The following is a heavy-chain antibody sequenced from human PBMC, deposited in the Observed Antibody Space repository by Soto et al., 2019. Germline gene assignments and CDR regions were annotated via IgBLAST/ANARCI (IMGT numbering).Heavy chain of an antibody. V-gene: IGHV3-11*01. Sequence: QEQLVESGGDLVKPGGSLRLSCKASGFSFSEYYMNWIRQAPGKGLEWLSYIHGGGNTIIYADSVRGRFTISRDNSKISLSLQLHSLRVENSAVDYWAGGLVVAFPGFDVWGHGTVVTVSS. CDR1: GFSFSEYY. CDR3: AGGLVVAFPGFDV. CDR2: IHGGGNTI. J-gene: IGHJ3*01. D-gene: IGHD5-12*01.